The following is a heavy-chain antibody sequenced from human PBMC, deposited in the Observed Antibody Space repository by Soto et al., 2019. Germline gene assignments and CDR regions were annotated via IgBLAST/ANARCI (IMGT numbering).Heavy chain of an antibody. CDR1: GFTFSSYA. J-gene: IGHJ4*02. Sequence: RLSCSASGFTFSSYAMHWVRQAPGKGLEYVSAISSNGGNTYYADSVKGRFTISRDNSKNTLYLQMSSLRAEDTAVYYCVKDPPGYSSGWAYYFDYWGQGTLVTVSS. CDR2: ISSNGGNT. V-gene: IGHV3-64D*06. D-gene: IGHD6-19*01. CDR3: VKDPPGYSSGWAYYFDY.